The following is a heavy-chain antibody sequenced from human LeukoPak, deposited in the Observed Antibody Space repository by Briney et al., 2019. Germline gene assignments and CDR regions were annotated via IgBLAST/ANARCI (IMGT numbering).Heavy chain of an antibody. V-gene: IGHV4-34*01. CDR1: GGSFSGYY. CDR2: INHSGST. J-gene: IGHJ6*02. CDR3: ARGYRNDIVVVVAAKDYYAMDV. D-gene: IGHD2-15*01. Sequence: SETLSLTCAVYGGSFSGYYWSWIRQPPGKGLEWIGEINHSGSTNYNPSLKSRVTISVDTSKNQFSLKLSSVTAADTAVYYCARGYRNDIVVVVAAKDYYAMDVWGQGTTVTVSS.